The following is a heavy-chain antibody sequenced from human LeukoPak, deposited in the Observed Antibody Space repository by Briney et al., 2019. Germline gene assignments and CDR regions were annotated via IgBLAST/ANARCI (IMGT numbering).Heavy chain of an antibody. CDR3: ARGGEEGNYFDY. CDR1: GYTFTGYY. V-gene: IGHV1-2*02. Sequence: ASVKVSCKASGYTFTGYYMHWVRQAPGQGLEWMGWINPNSGGINYAQKFQGRVTMTRDTSISTAYMELSRLRSDDTAVYYCARGGEEGNYFDYWGQGTLVTVSS. D-gene: IGHD2-21*01. J-gene: IGHJ4*02. CDR2: INPNSGGI.